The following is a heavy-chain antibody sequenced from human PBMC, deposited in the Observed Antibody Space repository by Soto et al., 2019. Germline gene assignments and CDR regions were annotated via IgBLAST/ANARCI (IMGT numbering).Heavy chain of an antibody. CDR2: VRNKVNSYTT. D-gene: IGHD2-21*01. V-gene: IGHV3-72*01. CDR1: GFTFSDYY. CDR3: SRAGILTTPYYTDY. Sequence: EVQLVESGGGLVQPEGSLRLSCAASGFTFSDYYMDWVRQAPGKGLEWVGRVRNKVNSYTTEYAASVKGRFTVSRDDSRNSLYLQMNSLKTGDTAMDYGSRAGILTTPYYTDYWGLGTVVTVSS. J-gene: IGHJ4*02.